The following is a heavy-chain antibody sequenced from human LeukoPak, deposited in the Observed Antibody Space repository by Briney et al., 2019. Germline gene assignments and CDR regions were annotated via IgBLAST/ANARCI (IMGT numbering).Heavy chain of an antibody. D-gene: IGHD1-26*01. Sequence: PGGSLRLSCAASGFTFSSYSMNWVRQAPGKGLEWVSYISSSSSYTNYADSVKGRFTISRDNAKNSLYLQMNSLRAEDTAVYYCASGGSYGHSDYWGQGTLVTVSS. J-gene: IGHJ4*02. CDR1: GFTFSSYS. V-gene: IGHV3-21*01. CDR2: ISSSSSYT. CDR3: ASGGSYGHSDY.